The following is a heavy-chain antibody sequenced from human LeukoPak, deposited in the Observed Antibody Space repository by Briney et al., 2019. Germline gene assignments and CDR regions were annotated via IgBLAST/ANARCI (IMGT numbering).Heavy chain of an antibody. V-gene: IGHV3-64*01. Sequence: GGSLRLSCAASGFTFSSYSMNWVRQAPGKGLEYVSAISGNGVTTHYTNSVKGRFTISRDNSKNTVYLQMGSLSTEDTAVYYCARDTNREQDIWGQGTTVTVSS. D-gene: IGHD3-3*01. CDR1: GFTFSSYS. J-gene: IGHJ6*02. CDR2: ISGNGVTT. CDR3: ARDTNREQDI.